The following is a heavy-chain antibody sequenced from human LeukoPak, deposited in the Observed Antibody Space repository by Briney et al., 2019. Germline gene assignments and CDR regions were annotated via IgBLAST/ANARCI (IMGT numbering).Heavy chain of an antibody. CDR2: ISWNSVGI. Sequence: GGSLRLSCAASGFTFDDYAMHWVRQGPGKGLEWVSGISWNSVGIAYADSVKGRFTISRDNAKNSLYLQMNSLRAEDTAVYYCARDSTYGMDVWGQGTTVTVSS. J-gene: IGHJ6*02. D-gene: IGHD5/OR15-5a*01. V-gene: IGHV3-9*01. CDR1: GFTFDDYA. CDR3: ARDSTYGMDV.